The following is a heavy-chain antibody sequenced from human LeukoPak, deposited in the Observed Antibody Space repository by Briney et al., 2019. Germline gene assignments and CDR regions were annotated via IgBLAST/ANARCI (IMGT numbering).Heavy chain of an antibody. CDR3: AKAEPVGYCSSTSCYLGAFDI. CDR2: ISWDGGST. Sequence: GGSLRLSCAASGFTFDDYTMHWVRQAPGKGLEWVSLISWDGGSTYYADSVKGRFTISRDNSKNSLYLQMNSLRTEDTALYYCAKAEPVGYCSSTSCYLGAFDIWGQGTMVTVSS. CDR1: GFTFDDYT. J-gene: IGHJ3*02. D-gene: IGHD2-2*01. V-gene: IGHV3-43*01.